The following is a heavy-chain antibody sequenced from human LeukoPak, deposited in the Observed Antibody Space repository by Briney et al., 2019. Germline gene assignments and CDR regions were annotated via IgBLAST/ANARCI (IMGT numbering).Heavy chain of an antibody. CDR1: GYTFTSYD. J-gene: IGHJ6*03. CDR3: ARDWRAYYYYYYMDV. CDR2: MNPNSDNT. V-gene: IGHV1-8*01. Sequence: ASVKVSCKASGYTFTSYDINWVRQATGQGLEWMGWMNPNSDNTGYAQKFQGRVTMTRNTSISTAYMELSSLRSEDTAVYYCARDWRAYYYYYYMDVWGKGTTVTVSS.